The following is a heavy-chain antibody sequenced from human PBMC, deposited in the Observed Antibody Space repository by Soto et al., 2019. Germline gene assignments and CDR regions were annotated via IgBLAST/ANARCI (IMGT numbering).Heavy chain of an antibody. CDR1: GLSLSTTGVG. Sequence: QITLKESGPPLVKPTQTLTLTCTFSGLSLSTTGVGVGWIRQTPGKALEWLALIYWDDDKRYSPSLKSRLTINKETSKNQVVLTMPNMDPVDTATYYCVQSRCGGDCLQSYSSHSYYGLDVWGQGTTVTVSS. D-gene: IGHD2-21*02. J-gene: IGHJ6*02. CDR2: IYWDDDK. CDR3: VQSRCGGDCLQSYSSHSYYGLDV. V-gene: IGHV2-5*02.